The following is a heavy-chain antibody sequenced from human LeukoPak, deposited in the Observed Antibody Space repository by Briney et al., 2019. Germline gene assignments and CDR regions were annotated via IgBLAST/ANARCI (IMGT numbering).Heavy chain of an antibody. V-gene: IGHV3-30*18. CDR2: ISYDGSNK. Sequence: GGSLRLSCAASGFTFSSYGMHWVRQAPGKGLEWVAVISYDGSNKYYADSVKGRFTISRDNSKNTLYLQMTSLRAEDTAVYYCAKDRRGAAAGTDGDYYYGMDVWGKGTTVTVSS. J-gene: IGHJ6*04. CDR1: GFTFSSYG. D-gene: IGHD6-13*01. CDR3: AKDRRGAAAGTDGDYYYGMDV.